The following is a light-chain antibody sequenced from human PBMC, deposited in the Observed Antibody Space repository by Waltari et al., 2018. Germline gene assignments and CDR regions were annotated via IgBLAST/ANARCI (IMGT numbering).Light chain of an antibody. CDR3: QQFGSSSFS. J-gene: IGKJ2*03. CDR2: STS. CDR1: ERVDSRY. Sequence: EIVLTQSPGTLSLSPGARAALSCRASERVDSRYLAWYQQKPGQAPSLLIYSTSSRATGIPDRFSGSGSGTDFTLTITKLEPEDFAVYYCQQFGSSSFSFGQGTKLEIK. V-gene: IGKV3-20*01.